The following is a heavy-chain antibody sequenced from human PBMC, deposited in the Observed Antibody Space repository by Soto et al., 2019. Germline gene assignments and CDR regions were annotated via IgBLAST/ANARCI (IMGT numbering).Heavy chain of an antibody. CDR2: ISNYNGNT. D-gene: IGHD3-10*01. V-gene: IGHV1-18*01. Sequence: QVQLVQSGTEMKKPGASVKVSCKASGYTFTAYGINWVRQAPGQGLEWMGWISNYNGNTNYAQRFQGRVTMTTDTSTTTAYMELRSLRSDDTAVYYCTRTHGALRGSGSNEYWGQGTLVTVSS. CDR3: TRTHGALRGSGSNEY. J-gene: IGHJ4*02. CDR1: GYTFTAYG.